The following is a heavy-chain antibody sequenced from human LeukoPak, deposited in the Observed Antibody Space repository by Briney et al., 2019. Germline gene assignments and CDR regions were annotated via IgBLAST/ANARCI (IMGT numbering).Heavy chain of an antibody. CDR3: AKDGGSGSYFAFDI. Sequence: PGGSLRLSCAASGFTFNSYGMHWVRQAPGKGLEGVAFIRYDGSKSYFADSVRSRFALSRDNSKNTLYLQMSSLRPEDTAVYFCAKDGGSGSYFAFDIWGQGTMVTVSS. V-gene: IGHV3-30*02. J-gene: IGHJ3*02. CDR1: GFTFNSYG. CDR2: IRYDGSKS. D-gene: IGHD1-26*01.